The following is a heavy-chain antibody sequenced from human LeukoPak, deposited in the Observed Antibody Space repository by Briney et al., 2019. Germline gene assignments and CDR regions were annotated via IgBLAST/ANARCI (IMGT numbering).Heavy chain of an antibody. CDR2: IWYDGSNK. CDR1: GFTFSIYG. D-gene: IGHD1-26*01. Sequence: GRSLRLSRAASGFTFSIYGMHWVRQAPGKGLEWVSVIWYDGSNKYYADSVKGRFTISRDNSKNTLYLEMNSLRAEDMAVYYCAKDRGRRSYDAADYWGQGTQVTVSS. J-gene: IGHJ4*02. CDR3: AKDRGRRSYDAADY. V-gene: IGHV3-33*06.